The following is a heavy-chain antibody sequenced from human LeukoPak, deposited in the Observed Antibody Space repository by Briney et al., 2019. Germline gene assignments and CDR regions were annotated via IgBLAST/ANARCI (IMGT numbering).Heavy chain of an antibody. J-gene: IGHJ5*02. D-gene: IGHD3-3*01. Sequence: SETLSLTCTVSGGSISSYYWSWIRQPPGKGLEWIGEINHSGSTNYNPSLKSRVTISVDTSKNQFSLKLSSVTAADAAVYYCARGPFTIFGARFDPWGQGTLVTVSS. V-gene: IGHV4-34*01. CDR3: ARGPFTIFGARFDP. CDR2: INHSGST. CDR1: GGSISSYY.